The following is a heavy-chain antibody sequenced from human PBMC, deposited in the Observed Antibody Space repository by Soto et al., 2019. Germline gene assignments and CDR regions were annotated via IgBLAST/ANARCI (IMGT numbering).Heavy chain of an antibody. CDR2: IYYSGST. D-gene: IGHD3-10*01. Sequence: PSETLSLTCTVSGGSISSSSHYWGWIRQPPGKGLEWIGTIYYSGSTYYNPSLKSRVTISVDTSKNQFSLNLSSVTAADTAIYFCARVPVGKYYRAGSYQNYYFVLDVWGQGTTVTVSS. CDR3: ARVPVGKYYRAGSYQNYYFVLDV. J-gene: IGHJ6*02. V-gene: IGHV4-39*07. CDR1: GGSISSSSHY.